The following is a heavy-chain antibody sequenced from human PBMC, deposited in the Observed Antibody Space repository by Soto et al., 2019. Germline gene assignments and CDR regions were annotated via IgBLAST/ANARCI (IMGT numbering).Heavy chain of an antibody. CDR2: ISSSRTKI. Sequence: EVQLAESGGGLVQPGGSLRLSCGASGFPLISYGMNWVVQAPGKGLECISYISSSRTKIYYADSVKGRFTISRENGKNSLYLKMNNRRTEDTALYYCAKDGTPLEVDYGYYIGDDAFDSWGQGTMVTVSP. D-gene: IGHD4-17*01. CDR3: AKDGTPLEVDYGYYIGDDAFDS. CDR1: GFPLISYG. V-gene: IGHV3-48*01. J-gene: IGHJ3*02.